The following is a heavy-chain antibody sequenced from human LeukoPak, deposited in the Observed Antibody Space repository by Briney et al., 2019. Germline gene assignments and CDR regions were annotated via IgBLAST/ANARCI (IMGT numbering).Heavy chain of an antibody. Sequence: SETLSLTCAVYGGSFSGYYWSWIRQPPGKGLEWIGEINHSGSTNYNPSPKSRFTISVDTSKNQFSLKLSSVTAADTAVSYCSRGPYECRGYFEIEGTNFDYWGQGTLVTVSS. CDR2: INHSGST. D-gene: IGHD3-22*01. J-gene: IGHJ4*02. V-gene: IGHV4-34*01. CDR1: GGSFSGYY. CDR3: SRGPYECRGYFEIEGTNFDY.